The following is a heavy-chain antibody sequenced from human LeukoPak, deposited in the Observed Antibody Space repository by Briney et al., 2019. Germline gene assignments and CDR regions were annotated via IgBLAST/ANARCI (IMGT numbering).Heavy chain of an antibody. CDR3: ARGGGLDV. J-gene: IGHJ6*02. Sequence: GGSLRLSCAAYGFTFSSYWMNWARQAPGKGLEWVASINHNGNVNYYVDSVKGRFTISRDNAKNSLYLQMSNLRAEATAVYFCARGGGLDVWGQGATVTVSS. D-gene: IGHD3-16*01. CDR1: GFTFSSYW. V-gene: IGHV3-7*03. CDR2: INHNGNVN.